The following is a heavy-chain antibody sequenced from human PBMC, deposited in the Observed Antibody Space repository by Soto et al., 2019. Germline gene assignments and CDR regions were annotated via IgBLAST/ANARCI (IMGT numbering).Heavy chain of an antibody. CDR1: GFTVSSNY. Sequence: GGSLRLSCAASGFTVSSNYMSWVRQAPGKGLEWVSVIYSGGSTYYADSVKGRFTISRHNSKNTLYLQMNSLRAQDTALYYCARGNVTHFDYWGQGTLVTVSS. CDR3: ARGNVTHFDY. V-gene: IGHV3-53*04. J-gene: IGHJ4*02. CDR2: IYSGGST. D-gene: IGHD3-10*02.